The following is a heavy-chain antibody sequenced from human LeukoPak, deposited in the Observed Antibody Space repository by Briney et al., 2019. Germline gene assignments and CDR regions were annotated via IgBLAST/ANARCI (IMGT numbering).Heavy chain of an antibody. D-gene: IGHD1-1*01. CDR2: ISSNGGST. CDR3: ARDYGRGQLERPQYSAFDI. CDR1: GFTFSSYA. J-gene: IGHJ3*02. Sequence: GGSLRLSCAASGFTFSSYAMHWVRQAPGKGLEYVSAISSNGGSTYYANSVKGRFTISRDNSKNTLYLQMGSLRAEDMAVYYCARDYGRGQLERPQYSAFDIWGQGTMVTVSS. V-gene: IGHV3-64*01.